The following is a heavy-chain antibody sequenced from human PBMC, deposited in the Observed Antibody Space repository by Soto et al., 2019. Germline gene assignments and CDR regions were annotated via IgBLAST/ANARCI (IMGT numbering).Heavy chain of an antibody. V-gene: IGHV4-39*01. J-gene: IGHJ6*02. D-gene: IGHD3-16*01. CDR2: IYNRGYT. Sequence: SETLSLTCTVSGGSISSSSYYWGWIRQPPGKGLEWIGSIYNRGYTYYNPSLKRQVTKSVDTSKNQFSLKLSSVTAADTALYYCARHNGPLYVGYYYDMDVWGQGTTVT. CDR3: ARHNGPLYVGYYYDMDV. CDR1: GGSISSSSYY.